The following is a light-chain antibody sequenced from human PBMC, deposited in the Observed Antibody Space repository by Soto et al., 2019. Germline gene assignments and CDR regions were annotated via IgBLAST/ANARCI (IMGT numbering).Light chain of an antibody. Sequence: QSALTQPASVSGSPGQSITISCTGTSSDVGGYNYVSWYQQHPGKAPKLMIYEVSNRPSGVSNRFSGSKSGNTASLTISGLQAEDEADYYCSSYTSSSIYYVFGTGPKVTVL. V-gene: IGLV2-14*01. J-gene: IGLJ1*01. CDR1: SSDVGGYNY. CDR2: EVS. CDR3: SSYTSSSIYYV.